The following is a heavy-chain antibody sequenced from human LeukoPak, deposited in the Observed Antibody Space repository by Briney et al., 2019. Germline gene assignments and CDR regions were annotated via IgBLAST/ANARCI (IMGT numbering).Heavy chain of an antibody. CDR3: ARDTIAAADY. J-gene: IGHJ4*02. CDR1: GLTVSSNC. V-gene: IGHV3-53*01. Sequence: PGGSLRLSCTASGLTVSSNCMSWVRQAPGKGLEWVSFIYSGGNTYYADSVKGRFTISRDNSKNTFHLQMNSLRAEDTAVYYCARDTIAAADYWGQGTLVTVSS. D-gene: IGHD6-13*01. CDR2: IYSGGNT.